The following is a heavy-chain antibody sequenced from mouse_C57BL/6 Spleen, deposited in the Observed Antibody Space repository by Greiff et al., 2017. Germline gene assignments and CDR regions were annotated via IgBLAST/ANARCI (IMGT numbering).Heavy chain of an antibody. D-gene: IGHD2-4*01. J-gene: IGHJ4*01. CDR2: IWWDDDK. Sequence: QVTLKESGPGILQPSQTLSLTCSFSGFSLSTFGMGVGWIRQPSGKGLEWLAHIWWDDDKYYNPALKSRLTISKDTSKNQVFLKIANVDTADTATYYCARIDSFYDYDPIYYAMDYWGQGTSVTVSS. CDR1: GFSLSTFGMG. V-gene: IGHV8-8*01. CDR3: ARIDSFYDYDPIYYAMDY.